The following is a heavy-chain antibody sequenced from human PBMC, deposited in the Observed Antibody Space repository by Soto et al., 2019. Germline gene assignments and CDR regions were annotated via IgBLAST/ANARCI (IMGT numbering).Heavy chain of an antibody. Sequence: GGSLRLSCAASGFTFSSYAMSWVRQAPGKGLEWVSAISGSGGSTYYADSVKGRFTISRDNSKNTLYLQMNSLRAEDTAVYYCAKSWVXQTYYDFWSGSYYGMDVWGQGTTVTVSS. V-gene: IGHV3-23*01. CDR2: ISGSGGST. D-gene: IGHD3-3*01. CDR1: GFTFSSYA. CDR3: AKSWVXQTYYDFWSGSYYGMDV. J-gene: IGHJ6*02.